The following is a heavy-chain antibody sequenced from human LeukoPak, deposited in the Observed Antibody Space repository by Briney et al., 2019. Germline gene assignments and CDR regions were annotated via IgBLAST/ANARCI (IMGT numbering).Heavy chain of an antibody. Sequence: GGALRLSWAASGFTFSNYWMSWVRQAAGKGLELVANIKQGGSEKQYVDSVKSRFTISRDTAKNSLYLQMNSLRAEDTAVYYCARDRQIAYWGQGTLVTVSS. CDR1: GFTFSNYW. J-gene: IGHJ4*02. V-gene: IGHV3-7*01. CDR2: IKQGGSEK. CDR3: ARDRQIAY.